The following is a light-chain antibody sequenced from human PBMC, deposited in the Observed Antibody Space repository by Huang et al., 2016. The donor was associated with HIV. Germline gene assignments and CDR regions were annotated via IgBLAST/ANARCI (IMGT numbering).Light chain of an antibody. Sequence: EIVLTQSPGTLSLSPGERATLSCRANQTVTRRSLAWYQQRPGQAHRLLISCASSRATGIPDRFSGSGSGTDFALTISGLEPEDFVIYYCHQYGRSPPTFGRGTKLEIK. CDR1: QTVTRRS. J-gene: IGKJ2*01. V-gene: IGKV3-20*01. CDR3: HQYGRSPPT. CDR2: CAS.